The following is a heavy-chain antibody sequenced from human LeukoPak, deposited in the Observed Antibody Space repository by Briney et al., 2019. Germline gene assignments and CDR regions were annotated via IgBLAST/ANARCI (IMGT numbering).Heavy chain of an antibody. Sequence: ASVKVSCKASGYTLTSYDINWVRQATGQGLEWMGWMNPNSGNTGYAQKLQGRVTMTRNTSISTAYMELSSLRSEDTAVYYCARGCPTSMLEDYYYYMEVWGKGTTVTVSS. D-gene: IGHD2/OR15-2a*01. CDR2: MNPNSGNT. CDR3: ARGCPTSMLEDYYYYMEV. CDR1: GYTLTSYD. V-gene: IGHV1-8*01. J-gene: IGHJ6*03.